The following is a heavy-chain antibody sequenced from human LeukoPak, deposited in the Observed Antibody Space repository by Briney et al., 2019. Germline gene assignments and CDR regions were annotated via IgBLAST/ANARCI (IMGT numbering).Heavy chain of an antibody. V-gene: IGHV3-23*01. CDR2: INSSGGIA. J-gene: IGHJ5*02. CDR1: GFTFSSYG. CDR3: AKDQGELRFDL. Sequence: GASLRLSCGTSGFTFSSYGMTWVRQAPGKGLEWVSSINSSGGIAYYADSVKGRFTISRDNSRNTLFLQMNSLRAEDTAIYYCAKDQGELRFDLWGQGTLVTVSS. D-gene: IGHD1-26*01.